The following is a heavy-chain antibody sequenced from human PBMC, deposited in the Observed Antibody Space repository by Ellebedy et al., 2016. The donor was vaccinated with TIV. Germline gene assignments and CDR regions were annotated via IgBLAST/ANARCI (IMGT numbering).Heavy chain of an antibody. CDR2: IYYSGST. J-gene: IGHJ4*02. Sequence: SETLSLXXTVSGGSISSYYWSWIRQPAGKGLEWIGYIYYSGSTNYNPSLKSRVTISVDTSKNQFSLKLSSVTAADTAVYYCARFDYDSSGYYYYFDYWGQGTLVTVSS. V-gene: IGHV4-59*08. D-gene: IGHD3-22*01. CDR3: ARFDYDSSGYYYYFDY. CDR1: GGSISSYY.